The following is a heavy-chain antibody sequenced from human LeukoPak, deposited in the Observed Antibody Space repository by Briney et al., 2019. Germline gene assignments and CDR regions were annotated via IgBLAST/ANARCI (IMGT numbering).Heavy chain of an antibody. Sequence: PSETLSLTCTVSGYSISGGYYWGWIRPPPGKGREWIGTIYHSGSTYYNPSLKSRVTISVDTSKNQFSLKLSSVTAADTAVYYCARAPYYFDYWGQGTLVTVSS. CDR3: ARAPYYFDY. J-gene: IGHJ4*02. CDR1: GYSISGGYY. V-gene: IGHV4-38-2*02. CDR2: IYHSGST.